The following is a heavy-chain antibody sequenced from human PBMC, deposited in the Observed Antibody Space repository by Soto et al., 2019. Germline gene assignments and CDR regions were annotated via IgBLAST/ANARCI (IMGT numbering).Heavy chain of an antibody. D-gene: IGHD2-2*01. CDR3: ARVQHSTTSYYDYPSGMDV. CDR2: IYPADSDT. V-gene: IGHV5-51*01. Sequence: GESLKISCNGSGYSFPSDWIGWVRQMPGKGLEWMGSIYPADSDTRYSPSFQGQVTISADKSIRTAYLEWSSLKASDSGVYYCARVQHSTTSYYDYPSGMDVWGQGTTVTVS. J-gene: IGHJ6*02. CDR1: GYSFPSDW.